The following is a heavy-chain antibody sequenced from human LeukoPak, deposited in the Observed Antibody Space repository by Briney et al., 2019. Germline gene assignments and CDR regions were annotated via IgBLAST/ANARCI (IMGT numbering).Heavy chain of an antibody. CDR1: GYTFTSYD. V-gene: IGHV1-8*01. CDR3: ARVWIAAPVESSHDY. CDR2: MNPNSGAT. J-gene: IGHJ4*02. D-gene: IGHD6-13*01. Sequence: ASVKVSCKASGYTFTSYDFNWLRQATGQGPEWMGWMNPNSGATGYAQKFQGRVTMTTDTSTSTAYMELRSLRSDDTAVYYCARVWIAAPVESSHDYWGQGTLVTVSS.